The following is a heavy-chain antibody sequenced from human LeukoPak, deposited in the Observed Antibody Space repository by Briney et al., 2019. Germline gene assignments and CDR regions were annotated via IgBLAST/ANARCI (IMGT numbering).Heavy chain of an antibody. D-gene: IGHD1-26*01. J-gene: IGHJ4*02. V-gene: IGHV3-64D*06. Sequence: GGSLRLSCSASGFTFSYYSMHWVRQAPGKGLEYVSAIRSNGGGTNYADSVKGRFTISRDNSKNTLYLQMSSLRVEDTAVCYCVRLGGNDSDYWGQGTLVTVSS. CDR2: IRSNGGGT. CDR3: VRLGGNDSDY. CDR1: GFTFSYYS.